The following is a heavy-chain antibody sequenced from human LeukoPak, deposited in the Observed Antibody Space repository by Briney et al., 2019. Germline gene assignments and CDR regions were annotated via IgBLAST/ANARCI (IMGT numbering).Heavy chain of an antibody. Sequence: GGSLRLSCAASGFTFSSYAMSWVRQAPGKGLEWVSAISGSGGSTYYADSVKGRFTISRDNSKNTLYLQMNSLRAEDTAVYYCAKDRLRLGELWASLIDYWGQGTLVTVSS. CDR2: ISGSGGST. J-gene: IGHJ4*02. CDR3: AKDRLRLGELWASLIDY. D-gene: IGHD3-16*01. V-gene: IGHV3-23*01. CDR1: GFTFSSYA.